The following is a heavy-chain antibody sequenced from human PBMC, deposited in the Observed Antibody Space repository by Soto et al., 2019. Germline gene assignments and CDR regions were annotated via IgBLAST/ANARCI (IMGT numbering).Heavy chain of an antibody. V-gene: IGHV3-30-3*01. CDR3: ARDTDTAMSCFDY. Sequence: PGGSLRLSCAASGFTFSSYAMHWVRQAPGKGLEWVAVISYDGSNKYYADSMKGRFTISRDNSKNTLYLQMNSLRAEDTAVYYCARDTDTAMSCFDYWGQGTLVTVSS. CDR2: ISYDGSNK. CDR1: GFTFSSYA. J-gene: IGHJ4*02. D-gene: IGHD5-18*01.